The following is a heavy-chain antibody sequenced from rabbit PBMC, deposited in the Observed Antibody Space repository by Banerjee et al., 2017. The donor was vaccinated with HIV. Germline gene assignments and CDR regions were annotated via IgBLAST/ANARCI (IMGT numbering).Heavy chain of an antibody. CDR1: GSDISSYH. CDR2: INTSSGNT. V-gene: IGHV1S45*01. J-gene: IGHJ4*01. Sequence: QEQLEESGGDLVQPGGSLTLSCKASGSDISSYHMCWVRQAPGKGLEWIACINTSSGNTVYATWAKGRFTTSKTSSTTVTLQMTSLTVADTATYFCARGGDDEWWYAFDLWGPGTLVTVS. D-gene: IGHD2-1*01. CDR3: ARGGDDEWWYAFDL.